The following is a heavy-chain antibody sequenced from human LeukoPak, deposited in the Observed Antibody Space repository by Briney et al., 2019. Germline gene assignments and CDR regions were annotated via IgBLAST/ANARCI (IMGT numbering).Heavy chain of an antibody. V-gene: IGHV4-34*01. J-gene: IGHJ4*02. CDR1: GGSFSRYY. CDR3: ARRLGGSGSYSLDYFDY. D-gene: IGHD3-10*01. CDR2: INHSGST. Sequence: SETLSLTCAVYGGSFSRYYWLWIRQPRGKGLEWIGEINHSGSTNYNPSLKSRVTISVDTSKNQFSLKLSSVTAADTAVYYCARRLGGSGSYSLDYFDYWGQGTLVTVSP.